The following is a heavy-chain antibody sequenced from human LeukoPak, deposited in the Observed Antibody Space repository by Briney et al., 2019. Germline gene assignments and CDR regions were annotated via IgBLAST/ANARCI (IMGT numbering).Heavy chain of an antibody. CDR3: AKQGGLD. D-gene: IGHD2-15*01. CDR2: VYPYDSDV. V-gene: IGHV5-51*01. Sequence: PGKSLKISCQGSGYSFSNYWIGWVRQLPGKGLEWMGVVYPYDSDVRYSPAFEGQVTISADKSISTAYLHWGSLKASDTAMYFCAKQGGLDWGQGTLVTVSS. CDR1: GYSFSNYW. J-gene: IGHJ4*02.